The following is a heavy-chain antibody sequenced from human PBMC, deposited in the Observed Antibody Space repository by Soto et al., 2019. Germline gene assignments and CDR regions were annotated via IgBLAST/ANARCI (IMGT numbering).Heavy chain of an antibody. CDR2: ISYDGSNK. D-gene: IGHD5-18*01. CDR1: GFTFSSYG. J-gene: IGHJ2*01. CDR3: AKEDVDTAMFFLDWYFDL. V-gene: IGHV3-30*18. Sequence: SLRLSCAASGFTFSSYGMHWVRQAPGKGLEWVAVISYDGSNKYYADSVKGRFTISRDNSKNTLYLQMNSLRAEDTAVYYCAKEDVDTAMFFLDWYFDLWGRGTLVTVSS.